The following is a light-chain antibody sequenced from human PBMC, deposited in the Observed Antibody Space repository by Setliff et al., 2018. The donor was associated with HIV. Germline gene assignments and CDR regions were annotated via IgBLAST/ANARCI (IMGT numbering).Light chain of an antibody. CDR1: SSDIGGYNF. J-gene: IGLJ1*01. V-gene: IGLV2-14*03. CDR3: SSYTSSSTYV. CDR2: DNT. Sequence: SSLTQPGSVSGSPRQSITISCTGTSSDIGGYNFVSWYQQYPGEAPKLIISDNTKRPSGVSDRFSASNSGNTASLTISGLRAEDEADYFCSSYTSSSTYVFGRGTKVTVL.